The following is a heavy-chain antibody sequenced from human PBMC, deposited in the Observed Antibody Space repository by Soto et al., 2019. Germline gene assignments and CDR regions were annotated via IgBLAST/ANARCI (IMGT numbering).Heavy chain of an antibody. D-gene: IGHD2-21*02. J-gene: IGHJ6*02. CDR2: ISAYNGNT. CDR3: ARGGVTALTLYYYYGMDV. V-gene: IGHV1-18*01. Sequence: ASVKVSCKASVYTFTSYGISGVRPAPGRGLEWMGWISAYNGNTNYAQKLQGRVTMTTDTSTSTAYMELRNLRSDDTAVYYCARGGVTALTLYYYYGMDVWGQGTTVTVSS. CDR1: VYTFTSYG.